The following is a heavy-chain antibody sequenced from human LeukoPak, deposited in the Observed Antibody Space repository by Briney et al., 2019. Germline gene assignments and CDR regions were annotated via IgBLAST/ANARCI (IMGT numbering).Heavy chain of an antibody. CDR3: AKGFPGSYFPLDC. J-gene: IGHJ4*02. CDR1: GFTFTSYA. V-gene: IGHV3-23*01. Sequence: GGSLRLSCAASGFTFTSYAMSWVRQAPGKGLEWVSSISGSGGATYYADSVKGRFTISRDNSESTLYLQMNSLRAEDTAAYYCAKGFPGSYFPLDCCGQETLVTVSS. CDR2: ISGSGGAT. D-gene: IGHD1-26*01.